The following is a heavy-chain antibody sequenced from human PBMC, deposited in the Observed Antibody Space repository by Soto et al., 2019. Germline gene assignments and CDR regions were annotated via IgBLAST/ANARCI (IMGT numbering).Heavy chain of an antibody. CDR3: ARGRGAAADYFDF. CDR2: ISSSTSHT. Sequence: QVQLVESGGGLVKPGGSLRLSCAASGFTFSDYYMTWIRQAPGKGLEWVSYISSSTSHTNYADSVKGRFTISRDNAKNSRFLQMNSLRAEDTAVYYCARGRGAAADYFDFWGQGTLVTVSS. CDR1: GFTFSDYY. V-gene: IGHV3-11*05. J-gene: IGHJ4*02. D-gene: IGHD6-13*01.